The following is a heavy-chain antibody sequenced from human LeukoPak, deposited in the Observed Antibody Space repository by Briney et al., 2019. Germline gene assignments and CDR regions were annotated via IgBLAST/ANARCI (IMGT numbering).Heavy chain of an antibody. CDR1: GYTFTGYY. Sequence: GASVKVSCKASGYTFTGYYMHWVRQAPGQGLEWMGWINPNSGGTNYAQKFQGRVTMTRDTSISTAYMELSRLRSDDTAVYYCARDSVWRINWFGPWGQGTLVTVSS. CDR3: ARDSVWRINWFGP. D-gene: IGHD2-15*01. V-gene: IGHV1-2*02. J-gene: IGHJ5*02. CDR2: INPNSGGT.